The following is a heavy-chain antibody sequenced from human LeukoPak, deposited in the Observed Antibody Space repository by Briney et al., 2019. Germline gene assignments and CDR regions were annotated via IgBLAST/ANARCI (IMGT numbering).Heavy chain of an antibody. CDR1: GFTFSSYS. D-gene: IGHD2-2*01. CDR2: ISSSSSTI. J-gene: IGHJ4*02. Sequence: GGSLRLSCAASGFTFSSYSMNWVRQAPGKGLEWVSYISSSSSTIYYADSVKGRFTISRDNAKNSLYLQMNSLRAEDTAVYYCAREGRAVVVPATSPDYWGQGTLVTVSS. CDR3: AREGRAVVVPATSPDY. V-gene: IGHV3-48*01.